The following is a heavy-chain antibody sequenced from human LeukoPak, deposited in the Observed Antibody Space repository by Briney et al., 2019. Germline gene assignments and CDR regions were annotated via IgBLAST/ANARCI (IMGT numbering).Heavy chain of an antibody. D-gene: IGHD1-7*01. CDR2: VSSGSANI. CDR3: SSSTGRTTNFDY. V-gene: IGHV3-48*04. J-gene: IGHJ4*02. Sequence: GGSLRLSCEASGFTFSTYSMNWVRQAPGKGLEWVAHVSSGSANIYYAESVKGRFTTSRDNAKNSLYLQMNSLRAEDTAVYYCSSSTGRTTNFDYWGQGTLVTVSS. CDR1: GFTFSTYS.